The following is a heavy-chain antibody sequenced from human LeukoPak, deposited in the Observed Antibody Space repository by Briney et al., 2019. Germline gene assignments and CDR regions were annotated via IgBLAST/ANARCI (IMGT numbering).Heavy chain of an antibody. CDR2: ISDNGLST. D-gene: IGHD5-24*01. Sequence: PGGSLRLSCSASGFTFSSYPIHWVRQAPGKGLQYVSVISDNGLSTSYADSVKGRFTISRDNSKNTVYLQMSSLRAEDTAVYYCVGDGRDGYSIYFHHWGQGTLVTVSS. CDR1: GFTFSSYP. CDR3: VGDGRDGYSIYFHH. V-gene: IGHV3-64D*06. J-gene: IGHJ1*01.